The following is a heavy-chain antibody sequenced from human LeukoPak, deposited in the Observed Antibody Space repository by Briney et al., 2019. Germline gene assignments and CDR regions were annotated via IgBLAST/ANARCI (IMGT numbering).Heavy chain of an antibody. CDR1: GFTFIDYY. CDR3: ARDLHYYDSSGYY. V-gene: IGHV3-11*01. D-gene: IGHD3-22*01. Sequence: GGSPRPSSAASGFTFIDYYMRWIRQAPGKGLQWVSYISIIGSTIYYADSVNGRFTISRDNAKNSLYLQMNSLRAEDTAVYYWARDLHYYDSSGYYWGQGTLVTVSS. CDR2: ISIIGSTI. J-gene: IGHJ4*02.